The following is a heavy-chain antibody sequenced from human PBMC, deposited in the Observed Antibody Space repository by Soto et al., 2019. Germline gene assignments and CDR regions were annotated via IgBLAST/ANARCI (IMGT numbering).Heavy chain of an antibody. CDR3: ARALRRDGYNEY. Sequence: GGSLRLSCAASGFTFSSYAMHWVRQAPGKGLEWVAVISYDGSNKYYADSVKGRFTISRDNSKNTLYLQMNSLRAEDTAVYYCARALRRDGYNEYWGQGTLVTVSS. CDR2: ISYDGSNK. CDR1: GFTFSSYA. D-gene: IGHD5-12*01. V-gene: IGHV3-30*04. J-gene: IGHJ4*02.